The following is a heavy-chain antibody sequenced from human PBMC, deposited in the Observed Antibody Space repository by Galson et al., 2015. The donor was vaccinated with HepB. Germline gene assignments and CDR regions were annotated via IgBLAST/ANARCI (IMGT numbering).Heavy chain of an antibody. CDR3: ARGVLLWDGPDY. J-gene: IGHJ4*02. Sequence: SVKVLLQGIWIQIHQLLYALGATGPGQGLEWMGIINPSGGSTDYAQKFRGRLTMTRDTSTSTVFMELSSLRSEDTAVYHCARGVLLWDGPDYWGQGTLVTVSS. CDR2: INPSGGST. D-gene: IGHD3-10*01. CDR1: IQIHQLL. V-gene: IGHV1-46*01.